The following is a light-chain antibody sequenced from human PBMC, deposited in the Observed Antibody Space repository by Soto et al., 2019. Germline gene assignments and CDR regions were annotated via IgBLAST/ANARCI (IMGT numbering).Light chain of an antibody. Sequence: DILMTQSPYSLSVSLGERATINCKSSQSVLYSPNNKNYLAWYQHKPGQPPKMLIYWASIRESGVPDRFSGSGSGTDFTLTISSLQPDDFATYYCQHYNSYSEAFGQGTKV. J-gene: IGKJ1*01. CDR2: WAS. CDR1: QSVLYSPNNKNY. CDR3: QHYNSYSEA. V-gene: IGKV4-1*01.